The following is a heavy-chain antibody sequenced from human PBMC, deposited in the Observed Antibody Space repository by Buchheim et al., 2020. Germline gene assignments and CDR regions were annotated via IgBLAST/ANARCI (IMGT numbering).Heavy chain of an antibody. V-gene: IGHV4-39*01. CDR3: ARQAAAATRWFDP. J-gene: IGHJ5*02. CDR1: GGSIRSSFY. Sequence: QLRLQESGPGPVKPSETLSLTCTVSGGSIRSSFYWGWIRQPPGKGLEWIGSIYYGGSIYYTTSLKSRVTISADTSKTQFSPKLDSLTAADTAVYYCARQAAAATRWFDPWGQGTL. CDR2: IYYGGSI. D-gene: IGHD6-25*01.